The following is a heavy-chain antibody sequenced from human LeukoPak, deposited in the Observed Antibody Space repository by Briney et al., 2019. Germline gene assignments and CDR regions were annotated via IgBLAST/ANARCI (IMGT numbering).Heavy chain of an antibody. CDR1: GFTFSSYA. J-gene: IGHJ4*02. D-gene: IGHD4-17*01. V-gene: IGHV3-33*06. CDR2: VWHDGSNR. CDR3: AKDSGGYGDSLHFDY. Sequence: PGGSLRLSCTAPGFTFSSYAIHWIRQAPGKGLEWVALVWHDGSNRYYADSVKGRFTISRDNSKNTVYLQMNSLRAEDTAVYYCAKDSGGYGDSLHFDYWGQGTLVTVSS.